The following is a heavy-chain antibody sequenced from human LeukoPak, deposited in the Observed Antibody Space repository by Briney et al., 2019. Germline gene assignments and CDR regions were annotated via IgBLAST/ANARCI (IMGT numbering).Heavy chain of an antibody. D-gene: IGHD2-2*01. CDR1: GYTFTSYY. V-gene: IGHV1-46*01. CDR3: ARDPSYCSSTSCSIVRFDP. Sequence: ASVKVSCKASGYTFTSYYMHWVRQAPGQGLEWMGIINPSGGSTSYAQEFQGRVTMTTDTSTSTAYMELRSLRSDDTAVYYCARDPSYCSSTSCSIVRFDPWGQGTLVTASS. CDR2: INPSGGST. J-gene: IGHJ5*02.